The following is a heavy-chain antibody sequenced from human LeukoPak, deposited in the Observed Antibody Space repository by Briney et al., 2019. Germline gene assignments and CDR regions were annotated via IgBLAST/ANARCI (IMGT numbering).Heavy chain of an antibody. CDR1: EFTLSSHS. V-gene: IGHV3-21*01. D-gene: IGHD3-16*01. Sequence: GGSLRLSCAASEFTLSSHSMSWVRQAPGKGLEWVSSISSSSSYIYYADSVKGRFTISRDNAKNSLYLQMNSLRAEDTAVYYCAREPMITFGGVRSFDYWGQGTLVTVSS. CDR3: AREPMITFGGVRSFDY. CDR2: ISSSSSYI. J-gene: IGHJ4*02.